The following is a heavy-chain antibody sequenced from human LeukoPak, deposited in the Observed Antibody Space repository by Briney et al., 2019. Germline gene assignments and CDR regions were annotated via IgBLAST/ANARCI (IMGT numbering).Heavy chain of an antibody. J-gene: IGHJ4*02. V-gene: IGHV4-34*01. CDR1: GGSLSGYY. CDR2: INHSGST. CDR3: ARVDYDYVWGSYANDY. D-gene: IGHD3-16*01. Sequence: KASETLSLTCAVYGGSLSGYYWSWIRQPPGKGLEWIGEINHSGSTNYNPSLKSRVTISVDTSKNQFSLKLSSVTAADTAVYYCARVDYDYVWGSYANDYWGQGTLVTVSS.